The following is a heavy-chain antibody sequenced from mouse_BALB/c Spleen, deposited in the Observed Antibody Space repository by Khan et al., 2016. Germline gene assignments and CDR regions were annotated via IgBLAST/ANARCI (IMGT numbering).Heavy chain of an antibody. D-gene: IGHD1-2*01. Sequence: QMQLEESGPGLVAPSQSLSITCPVSGFSLTSYGVHWVRQPPGKGLEWLGVIWAGGSTNYNSALMSRLSISKDNSKSQVFLNMNSLQTDYTAMYYCAREGKSLRRLSYYAMEYWGQGTSVTGSS. CDR1: GFSLTSYG. V-gene: IGHV2-9*02. J-gene: IGHJ4*01. CDR2: IWAGGST. CDR3: AREGKSLRRLSYYAMEY.